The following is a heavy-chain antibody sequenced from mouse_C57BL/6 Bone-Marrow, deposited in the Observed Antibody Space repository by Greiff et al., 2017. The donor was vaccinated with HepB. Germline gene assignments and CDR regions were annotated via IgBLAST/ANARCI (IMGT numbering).Heavy chain of an antibody. CDR2: IYPGSGNT. CDR3: ARDITTVVATKYFDY. J-gene: IGHJ2*01. V-gene: IGHV1-76*01. CDR1: GYTFTDYY. Sequence: QVQLQQSGAELVRPGASVKLSCKASGYTFTDYYINWVKQRPGQGLEWIARIYPGSGNTYYNEKFKGKATLTAEKSSSTAYMQLSRLTPEDSAGYFGARDITTVVATKYFDYWGQGTTLTVSA. D-gene: IGHD1-1*01.